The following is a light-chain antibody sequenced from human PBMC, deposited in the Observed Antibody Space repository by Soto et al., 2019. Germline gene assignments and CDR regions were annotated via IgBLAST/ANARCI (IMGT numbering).Light chain of an antibody. CDR1: RSNIGANYD. V-gene: IGLV1-40*01. J-gene: IGLJ3*02. CDR2: ANT. CDR3: QSYDNSLSGPVV. Sequence: QSVLTQPPSVSGAPGQRVTISCTGIRSNIGANYDVHWYQVLPGTAPKLLIYANTNRPSGVPYRFSGSKSGTSASLAITGLQAEDEADYYCQSYDNSLSGPVVFGGGTKLTVL.